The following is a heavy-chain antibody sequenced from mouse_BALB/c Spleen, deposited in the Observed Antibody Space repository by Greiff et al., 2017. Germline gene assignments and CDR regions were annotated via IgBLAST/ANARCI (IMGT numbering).Heavy chain of an antibody. Sequence: EVQLVESGGGLVKPGGSLKLSCAASGFTFSDYYMYWVRQTPEKRLEWVATISDGGSYTYYPDSVKGRFTISRDNAKNNLYLQMSSLKSEDTAMYYCARDRVGRGYFDVWGAGTTVTVSS. V-gene: IGHV5-4*02. CDR3: ARDRVGRGYFDV. CDR2: ISDGGSYT. D-gene: IGHD4-1*01. CDR1: GFTFSDYY. J-gene: IGHJ1*01.